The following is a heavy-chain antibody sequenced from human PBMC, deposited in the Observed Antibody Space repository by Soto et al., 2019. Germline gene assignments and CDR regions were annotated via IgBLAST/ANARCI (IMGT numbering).Heavy chain of an antibody. CDR1: GGTFSRHS. CDR3: ARQIYDSDTGPNFQYYFDS. V-gene: IGHV1-69*13. D-gene: IGHD3-22*01. CDR2: IIPMFGKA. J-gene: IGHJ4*02. Sequence: ASVKVSCKASGGTFSRHSISWVRQAPGEGLEWMGGIIPMFGKANYAQKFQGRVTITAAESTSTVCMELSSLRSEDTAMYYCARQIYDSDTGPNFQYYFDSWGQGTPVTVSS.